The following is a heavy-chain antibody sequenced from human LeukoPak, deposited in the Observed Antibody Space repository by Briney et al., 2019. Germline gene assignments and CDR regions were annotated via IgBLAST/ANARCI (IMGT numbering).Heavy chain of an antibody. CDR1: PKSFTSHW. J-gene: IGHJ4*02. CDR2: GYAGDSDT. Sequence: GESLQISSPSSPKSFTSHWTGWARQKPGKGLEWVGLGYAGDSDTIYSPSFPRQVTISADKSTSTVYLQWSGLKAPHTGPYFCARQNRSRRNATGYYFHHWGRGTLVTVSS. D-gene: IGHD3-9*01. V-gene: IGHV5-51*01. CDR3: ARQNRSRRNATGYYFHH.